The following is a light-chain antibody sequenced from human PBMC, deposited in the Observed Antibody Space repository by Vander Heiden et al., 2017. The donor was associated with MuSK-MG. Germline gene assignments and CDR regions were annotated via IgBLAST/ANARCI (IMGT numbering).Light chain of an antibody. CDR3: QQYSDYWT. CDR1: QRISSS. J-gene: IGKJ1*01. V-gene: IGKV1-5*01. Sequence: DIQMTQSPSTLSASVGDRVTITCRASQRISSSLAWYQQKPGKAPKLLIHDDSSVESGVPSRFSGSGSGTEFTLTISSLQPDDFATYYCQQYSDYWTFGQGTKVEIK. CDR2: DDS.